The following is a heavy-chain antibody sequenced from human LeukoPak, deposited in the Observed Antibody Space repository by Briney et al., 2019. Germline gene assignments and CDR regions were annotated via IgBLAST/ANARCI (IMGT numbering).Heavy chain of an antibody. J-gene: IGHJ6*02. CDR2: INHSGST. CDR1: GGSFSGYY. CDR3: ARVRKGYYYGSGSTYGMDV. V-gene: IGHV4-34*01. D-gene: IGHD3-10*01. Sequence: SDTLSLTCAVYGGSFSGYYWSWIRQPPGKGLEWIGEINHSGSTNYNPSLKSRVTISVDTSKNQFSLKLSSVTAADTAVYYCARVRKGYYYGSGSTYGMDVWGQGTTVTVSS.